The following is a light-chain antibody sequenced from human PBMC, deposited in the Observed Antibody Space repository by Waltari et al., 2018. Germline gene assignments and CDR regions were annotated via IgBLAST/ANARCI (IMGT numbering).Light chain of an antibody. J-gene: IGLJ2*01. CDR2: DVS. Sequence: QSALTQPASVSGSPGQSITISCTGTSSDVGGYNSVSWYQDHPGQAPKVIIYDVSDRPSGMSERFSRSKSGNTASLTISGLQAEDEADYYCSSQSSDNVVLFGGGTKLTVL. CDR1: SSDVGGYNS. V-gene: IGLV2-14*03. CDR3: SSQSSDNVVL.